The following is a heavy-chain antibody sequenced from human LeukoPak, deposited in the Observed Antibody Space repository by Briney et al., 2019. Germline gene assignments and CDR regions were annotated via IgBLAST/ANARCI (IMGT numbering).Heavy chain of an antibody. CDR2: FYTSGST. CDR1: GVSISSYY. J-gene: IGHJ4*02. Sequence: SETLSLTCTVSGVSISSYYWSWIRQPAGKGLEWIGRFYTSGSTKYNPSLKSRVTMSEDTYKNQSSLNLSSVTAADTAVYYCARGFLGDYFGSGSYYVFDYWGQRTLVSVSS. CDR3: ARGFLGDYFGSGSYYVFDY. V-gene: IGHV4-4*07. D-gene: IGHD3-10*01.